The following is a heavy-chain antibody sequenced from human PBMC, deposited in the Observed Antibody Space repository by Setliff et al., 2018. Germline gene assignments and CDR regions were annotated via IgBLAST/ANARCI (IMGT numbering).Heavy chain of an antibody. Sequence: GSLRLSCAASGFTFGDFAMTWVRQAPGKGLEWVSGIGGRGISTYYADSVKGRFIISRDNAKNSLYLQMNSLRVEDTAVYYCAKDGGIRGFDYWGQGSRVTVSS. D-gene: IGHD3-16*01. CDR3: AKDGGIRGFDY. V-gene: IGHV3-23*01. CDR1: GFTFGDFA. J-gene: IGHJ4*02. CDR2: IGGRGIST.